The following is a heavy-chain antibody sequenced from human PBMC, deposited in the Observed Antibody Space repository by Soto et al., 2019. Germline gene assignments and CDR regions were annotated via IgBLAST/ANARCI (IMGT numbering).Heavy chain of an antibody. D-gene: IGHD6-19*01. CDR1: GGSVSSGSYY. CDR3: ARLSAAWFDP. V-gene: IGHV4-61*01. Sequence: QVQLHESGPGLVKPSETLSLTCTVSGGSVSSGSYYWGWIRQPPGKGLEWIGYIYHSGSTNYNPSLKSRVTISVDTSKNQFSLSLTSVTAADTAVYYCARLSAAWFDPWGQGTLVTVAS. CDR2: IYHSGST. J-gene: IGHJ5*02.